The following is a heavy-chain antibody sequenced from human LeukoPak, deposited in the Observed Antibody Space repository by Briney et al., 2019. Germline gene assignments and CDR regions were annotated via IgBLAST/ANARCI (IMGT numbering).Heavy chain of an antibody. V-gene: IGHV3-66*01. CDR2: IYSGGTT. D-gene: IGHD3-10*01. CDR1: EFTVSSNY. J-gene: IGHJ4*02. CDR3: ARGGMVPPFDY. Sequence: PGGSLRLSCAASEFTVSSNYTSWVRQAPGRGLEWVSVIYSGGTTYYADSVKGRFTISRDSFKNTLHLQMNSLRAEDTAVYYCARGGMVPPFDYWGQGTLVTVSS.